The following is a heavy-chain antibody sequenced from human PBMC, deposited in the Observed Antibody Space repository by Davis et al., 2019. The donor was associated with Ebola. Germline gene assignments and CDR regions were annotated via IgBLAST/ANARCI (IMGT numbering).Heavy chain of an antibody. CDR3: TSGYSSGRDY. J-gene: IGHJ4*02. Sequence: GSLRLSCAASGFTFSSYAMSWVRQAPGKGLEWVSAISGSGGSTYYADSVKGRFTISRDDSKNTAYLQMNSLKTEDTAVYYCTSGYSSGRDYWGQGTLVTVSS. D-gene: IGHD6-19*01. CDR1: GFTFSSYA. V-gene: IGHV3-23*01. CDR2: ISGSGGST.